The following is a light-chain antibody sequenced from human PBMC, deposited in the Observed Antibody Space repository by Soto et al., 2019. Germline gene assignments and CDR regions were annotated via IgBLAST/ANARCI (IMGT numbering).Light chain of an antibody. CDR1: QSVSSY. Sequence: EIVFAQSPATLSLSPGERATASCRASQSVSSYLAWYQQKPGQTPRLLINDASNRATGIPARFSGSGSGTDFTLTISSLEPGDFAVYYCQQRSNWPRTFGQGTKVDIK. CDR3: QQRSNWPRT. CDR2: DAS. J-gene: IGKJ1*01. V-gene: IGKV3-11*01.